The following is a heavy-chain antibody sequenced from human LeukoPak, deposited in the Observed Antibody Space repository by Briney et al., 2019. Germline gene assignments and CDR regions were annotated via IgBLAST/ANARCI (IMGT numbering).Heavy chain of an antibody. D-gene: IGHD6-13*01. V-gene: IGHV3-64*04. CDR3: ARKSLGIAAAGTFFGS. CDR1: GFIFSSYA. Sequence: GGSLRLSCSASGFIFSSYAMHWARQAPGKGLEYVSAISSNGGSTYYADSVKGRFTISRDNSKNTVYLQMNSLRAEDTAVYHCARKSLGIAAAGTFFGSWGQGTLVTVSS. J-gene: IGHJ5*02. CDR2: ISSNGGST.